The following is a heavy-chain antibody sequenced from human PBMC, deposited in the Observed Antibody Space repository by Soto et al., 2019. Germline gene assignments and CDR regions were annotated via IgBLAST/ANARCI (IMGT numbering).Heavy chain of an antibody. CDR3: ARSEGPREYYFDY. V-gene: IGHV3-33*01. J-gene: IGHJ4*02. CDR2: IWYDGSNK. CDR1: GFTFSSYG. D-gene: IGHD3-10*01. Sequence: ESGGGVVQPGRSLRLSCAASGFTFSSYGMHWVRQAPGKGLEWVAVIWYDGSNKYYADSVKGRFTISRDNSKNTLYLQMNSLRAEDTAVYYCARSEGPREYYFDYWGQGTLVTVSS.